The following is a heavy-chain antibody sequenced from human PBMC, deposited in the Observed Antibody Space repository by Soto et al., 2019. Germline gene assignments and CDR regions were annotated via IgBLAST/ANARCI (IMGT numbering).Heavy chain of an antibody. CDR1: GDTFNSYV. V-gene: IGHV1-69*01. CDR2: IITAFGTT. CDR3: TRSYGYTFGGSLDN. D-gene: IGHD5-18*01. J-gene: IGHJ4*02. Sequence: QVQLVQSGPEVKKPGSSVKVSCKASGDTFNSYVITWVRQAPGQGLEWLGGIITAFGTTSYAQNFQDRLTITADEAATTDHMELSSLTSDDKAMYYCTRSYGYTFGGSLDNWGQGTLVTVYS.